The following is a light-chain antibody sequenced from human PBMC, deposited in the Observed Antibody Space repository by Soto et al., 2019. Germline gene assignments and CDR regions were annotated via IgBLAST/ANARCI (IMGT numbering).Light chain of an antibody. Sequence: DIQMTQSPSSLSASVGDNVTMSCRASQNILTYLNLYQQNPGQPPKLLIFGASILQDGVPSRFSGIGSGTEFTLTITSLRPEDFATYFCQQTYRSPFTFGPGTKVDVK. V-gene: IGKV1-39*01. CDR1: QNILTY. CDR2: GAS. J-gene: IGKJ3*01. CDR3: QQTYRSPFT.